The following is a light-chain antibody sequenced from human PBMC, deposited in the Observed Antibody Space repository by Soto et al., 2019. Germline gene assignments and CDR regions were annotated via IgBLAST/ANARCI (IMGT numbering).Light chain of an antibody. V-gene: IGKV3-20*01. Sequence: EIVLTQSPGTLSLSPGERATLSCRASQSVSSSYLAWYQKKPGQAPRLLIYGASSSATGIPDRFSGSGSGTDFTLTISRVEVEDCAVYYCQQYVSSFTVGPGTKVDLK. CDR2: GAS. CDR3: QQYVSSFT. J-gene: IGKJ3*01. CDR1: QSVSSSY.